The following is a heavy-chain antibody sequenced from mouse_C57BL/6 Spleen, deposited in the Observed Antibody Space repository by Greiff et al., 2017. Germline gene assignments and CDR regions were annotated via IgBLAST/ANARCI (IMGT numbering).Heavy chain of an antibody. CDR2: IYPGDGDT. Sequence: VQLQQSGPELVKPGASVKISCKASGYAFSSSWMNWVKQRPGKGLEWIGRIYPGDGDTNYNGKFKGKATLTADKSSSTAYMQLSSLTSEDSAVYFGAREETGTAWFAYWGQGTLVTVSA. CDR3: AREETGTAWFAY. CDR1: GYAFSSSW. J-gene: IGHJ3*01. D-gene: IGHD4-1*01. V-gene: IGHV1-82*01.